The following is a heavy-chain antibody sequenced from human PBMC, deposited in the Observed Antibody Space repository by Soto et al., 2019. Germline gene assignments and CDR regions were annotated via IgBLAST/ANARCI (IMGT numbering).Heavy chain of an antibody. D-gene: IGHD4-17*01. CDR2: IIPIFGTA. J-gene: IGHJ4*02. V-gene: IGHV1-69*01. Sequence: QVQLVQSGAEVKKPGSSVKVSCKASGGTFSSYAISWVRQAPGQGLEWMGGIIPIFGTANYAQKFQGRVTITADESTSTAYMERSSLRSEDTAVYYCARQKAGYGDYVFDYWGQGTLVTVSS. CDR3: ARQKAGYGDYVFDY. CDR1: GGTFSSYA.